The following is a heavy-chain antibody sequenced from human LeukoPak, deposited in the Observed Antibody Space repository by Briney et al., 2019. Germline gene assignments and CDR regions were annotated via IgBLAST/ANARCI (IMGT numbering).Heavy chain of an antibody. J-gene: IGHJ5*02. CDR2: IYYSGST. D-gene: IGHD5-12*01. Sequence: SEALSLTCTVSGGSISSSSYYWGWIRQPPGKGLEWIGSIYYSGSTYYNPSLKSRVTISVDTSKNQFSLKLSSVTAADTAVYYCARDGPDIVATTAWGQGTLVTVSS. CDR1: GGSISSSSYY. CDR3: ARDGPDIVATTA. V-gene: IGHV4-39*07.